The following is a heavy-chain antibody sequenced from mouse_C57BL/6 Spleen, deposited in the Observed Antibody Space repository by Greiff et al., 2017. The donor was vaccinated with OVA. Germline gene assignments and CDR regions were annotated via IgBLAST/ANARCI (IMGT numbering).Heavy chain of an antibody. J-gene: IGHJ2*01. CDR2: IYPGDGDT. Sequence: VKLVESGPELVKPGASVKISCKASGYAFSSSWMNWVKQRPGKGLEWIGRIYPGDGDTNYNGKFKGKATLTADKSSSTAYMQLSSLTSEDSAVYFCARSGDYDEGDYFDYWGQGTTLTVSS. V-gene: IGHV1-82*01. CDR3: ARSGDYDEGDYFDY. D-gene: IGHD2-4*01. CDR1: GYAFSSSW.